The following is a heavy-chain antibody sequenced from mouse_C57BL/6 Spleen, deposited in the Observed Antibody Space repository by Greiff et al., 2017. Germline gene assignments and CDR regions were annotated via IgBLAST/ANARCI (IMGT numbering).Heavy chain of an antibody. CDR1: GYTFTSYW. V-gene: IGHV1-55*01. D-gene: IGHD1-1*01. CDR3: SRSGFTTLVSDY. CDR2: IYPGSGST. J-gene: IGHJ2*01. Sequence: QVQLQQPGAELVKPGASVKMSCKASGYTFTSYWITWVKQRPGQGLEWIGDIYPGSGSTNYNEKFKSKATLTVDTSSSTAYMQLSSLTSEDSAVYDCSRSGFTTLVSDYWGQGTTLTVSS.